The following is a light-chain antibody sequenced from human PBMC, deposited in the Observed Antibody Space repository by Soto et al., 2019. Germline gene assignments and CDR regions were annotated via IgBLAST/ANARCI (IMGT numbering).Light chain of an antibody. CDR3: QQGDSYPYT. Sequence: DIQMTQSPSSLSVSVGDRITITCRASQSITNYLNWYQQKPGKAPKLLVYAASSLQSGVPSRFSGNGSGTDFTLTNNSLQPEDFARYYCQQGDSYPYTFGQGTKLEIK. CDR2: AAS. CDR1: QSITNY. J-gene: IGKJ2*01. V-gene: IGKV1-39*01.